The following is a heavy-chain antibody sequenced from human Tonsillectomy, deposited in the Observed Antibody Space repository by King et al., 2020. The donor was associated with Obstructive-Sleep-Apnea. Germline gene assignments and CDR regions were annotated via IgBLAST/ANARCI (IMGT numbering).Heavy chain of an antibody. J-gene: IGHJ6*02. D-gene: IGHD5-12*01. CDR2: IYYSGNT. CDR1: GGSISSSPYY. V-gene: IGHV4-39*07. Sequence: LQLQESGPGLVKPSETLSLTCTVSGGSISSSPYYWGWIRQPPGKGLEWIGSIYYSGNTYDNPSLKSRVTISVDTSKNQVSLKVNSVTAADTAVYYCTRVVATRGDYSMDVWGQGTTVTVSS. CDR3: TRVVATRGDYSMDV.